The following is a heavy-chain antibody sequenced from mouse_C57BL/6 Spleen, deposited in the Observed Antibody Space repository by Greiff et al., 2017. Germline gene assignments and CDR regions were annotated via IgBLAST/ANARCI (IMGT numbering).Heavy chain of an antibody. Sequence: VQLQQSGPELVKPGASVKIPCKASGYTFTDYNMDWVKQSHGKSLEWIGEINPNNGGTIYNQKFKGKATLTVDKSSSTAYMELRSLTSEDTAVYYCARRLGTGYFDVWGTGTTVTVSS. V-gene: IGHV1-18*01. CDR2: INPNNGGT. D-gene: IGHD1-2*01. J-gene: IGHJ1*03. CDR3: ARRLGTGYFDV. CDR1: GYTFTDYN.